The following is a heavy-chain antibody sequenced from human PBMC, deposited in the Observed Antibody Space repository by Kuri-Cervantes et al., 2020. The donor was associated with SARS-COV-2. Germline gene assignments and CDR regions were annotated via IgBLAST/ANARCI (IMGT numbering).Heavy chain of an antibody. CDR1: GGSFSGYY. J-gene: IGHJ4*02. D-gene: IGHD6-6*01. Sequence: SETLSLTCAVYGGSFSGYYWSWIRQPSGKGLEWIGEINNSGSTNYNPSLKSRVTISVGTSKNQFSLKLSSVTAADTAVYYCARALFSSSYYFDYWGQGTLVTVSS. CDR2: INNSGST. CDR3: ARALFSSSYYFDY. V-gene: IGHV4-34*01.